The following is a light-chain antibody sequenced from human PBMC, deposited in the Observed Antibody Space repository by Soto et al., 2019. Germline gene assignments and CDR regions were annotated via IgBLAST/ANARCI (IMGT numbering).Light chain of an antibody. CDR2: KAS. V-gene: IGKV1-5*03. Sequence: DIPMTQSPSTLSASVGDRVTITCRASQSLRNWLAWYQQKPGKAPKLLIYKASSLESGFPSRFSGSGSGAEFTLTISGLQPDYFATYYCQQYDTHSWTFGQGTKVEIK. J-gene: IGKJ1*01. CDR3: QQYDTHSWT. CDR1: QSLRNW.